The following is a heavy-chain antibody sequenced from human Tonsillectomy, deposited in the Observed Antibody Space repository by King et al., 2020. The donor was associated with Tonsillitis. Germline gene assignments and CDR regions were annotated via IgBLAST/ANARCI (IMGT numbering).Heavy chain of an antibody. V-gene: IGHV3-48*03. CDR3: ARGPYDFWSGYLNWFDP. Sequence: VQLVESGGGLVQPGGSLRLSCAASGFTFSSYEMNWVRQAPGKGLEWVSYISSSGSTIYYADSLKGRFTISRDNAKNSLYLQMNSLRAEDTAVYYCARGPYDFWSGYLNWFDPWGQGTLVTVSS. CDR1: GFTFSSYE. D-gene: IGHD3-3*01. J-gene: IGHJ5*02. CDR2: ISSSGSTI.